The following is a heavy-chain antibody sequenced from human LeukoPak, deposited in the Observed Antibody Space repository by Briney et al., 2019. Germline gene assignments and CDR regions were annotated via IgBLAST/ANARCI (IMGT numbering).Heavy chain of an antibody. CDR1: GGSISSGGYY. D-gene: IGHD3/OR15-3a*01. CDR2: IYYSGST. CDR3: ARSLGGGGLVKSLGWFDP. V-gene: IGHV4-31*03. Sequence: SQTLSLTCTVSGGSISSGGYYWSWIRQHPGKGLEWIGYIYYSGSTYYNPSLKSRVTISVDTSKNQFSLKLSSVTAADTAVYYCARSLGGGGLVKSLGWFDPWGQGTLVTVSS. J-gene: IGHJ5*02.